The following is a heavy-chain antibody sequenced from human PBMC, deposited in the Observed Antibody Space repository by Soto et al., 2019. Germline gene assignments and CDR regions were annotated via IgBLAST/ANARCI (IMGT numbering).Heavy chain of an antibody. D-gene: IGHD1-20*01. J-gene: IGHJ5*02. CDR2: IYYSGST. V-gene: IGHV4-59*01. CDR3: ARDRYHISGTTLHWFDP. CDR1: GGSISSYY. Sequence: PSETLSLTCTVSGGSISSYYWSWIRQPPGKGLEWIGYIYYSGSTNYNPSLKSRVTISVDTSKNQFSLKLSSVTAADTAVYYCARDRYHISGTTLHWFDPWGQGTLVTVSS.